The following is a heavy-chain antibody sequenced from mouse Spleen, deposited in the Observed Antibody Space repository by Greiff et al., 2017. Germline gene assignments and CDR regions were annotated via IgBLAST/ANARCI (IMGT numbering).Heavy chain of an antibody. Sequence: SGAELVRPGASVTLSCKASGYTFTDYEMHWVKQTPVHGLEWIGAIDPETGGTAYNQKFKGKAILTADKSSSTAYMELRSLTSEDSAVYYCTRRRLRLLPFDYWGQGTTLTVSS. J-gene: IGHJ2*01. D-gene: IGHD1-2*01. CDR1: GYTFTDYE. V-gene: IGHV1-15*01. CDR2: IDPETGGT. CDR3: TRRRLRLLPFDY.